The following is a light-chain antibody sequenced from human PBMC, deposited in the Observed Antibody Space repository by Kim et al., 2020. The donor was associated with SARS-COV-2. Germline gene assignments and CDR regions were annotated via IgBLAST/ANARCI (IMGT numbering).Light chain of an antibody. J-gene: IGLJ2*01. V-gene: IGLV1-44*01. CDR1: SSNIRTNT. CDR3: SSWDDILNGIL. CDR2: GSD. Sequence: GQRVTISFSGNSSNIRTNTVNWYQQIPGTAPKLLIYGSDQRPSGVSDRFSGSKSGTSASLAISGLQSEDEADYYCSSWDDILNGILFGGGTQLTVL.